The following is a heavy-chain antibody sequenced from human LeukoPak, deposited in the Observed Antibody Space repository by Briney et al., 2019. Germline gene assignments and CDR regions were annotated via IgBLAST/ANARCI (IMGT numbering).Heavy chain of an antibody. D-gene: IGHD3-22*01. V-gene: IGHV4-34*01. Sequence: SETLSLTCAVYGGSFSGYYWSWIRQPPGKGLEWIGETNHSGSTNYNPSLKSRVTISVDTSKNQFSLKLSSVTAADTAVYYCARGRLNSGYYYVDRWFDPWGQGTLVTVSS. CDR2: TNHSGST. CDR3: ARGRLNSGYYYVDRWFDP. J-gene: IGHJ5*02. CDR1: GGSFSGYY.